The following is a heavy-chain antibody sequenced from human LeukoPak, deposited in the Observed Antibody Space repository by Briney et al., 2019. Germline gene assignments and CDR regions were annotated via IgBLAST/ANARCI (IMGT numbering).Heavy chain of an antibody. V-gene: IGHV4-31*03. CDR1: GGSISSGGYY. J-gene: IGHJ3*02. Sequence: SQTLSLTCTVSGGSISSGGYYWSWIRQRPGKGLEWIGYIYYSGSTYYNPSLKSRVTISVDTSKNQFSLKLSSVTAADTAVYYCARTLTDYGGNAFDIWGQGTMVTVSS. D-gene: IGHD4-23*01. CDR3: ARTLTDYGGNAFDI. CDR2: IYYSGST.